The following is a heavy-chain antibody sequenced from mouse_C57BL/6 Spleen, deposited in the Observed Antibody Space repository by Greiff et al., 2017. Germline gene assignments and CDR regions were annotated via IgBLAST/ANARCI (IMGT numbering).Heavy chain of an antibody. Sequence: QVQLQQPGAELVKPGASVKISCKASGYAFSSYWMNWVKQRPGQGLEWIGQIYPGDGDTNYNGKFKGKATLTADKSSSTAYRQLSSLTSEDSAVYFCARDYYGSSGAYWGQGTLVTVSA. CDR2: IYPGDGDT. V-gene: IGHV1-80*01. D-gene: IGHD1-1*01. J-gene: IGHJ3*01. CDR3: ARDYYGSSGAY. CDR1: GYAFSSYW.